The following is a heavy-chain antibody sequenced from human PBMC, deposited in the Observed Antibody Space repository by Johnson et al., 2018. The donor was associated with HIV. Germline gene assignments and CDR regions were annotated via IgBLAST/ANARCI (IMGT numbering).Heavy chain of an antibody. Sequence: QVQLVESGGGVVQPGRSLRLSCAVSGFTFRSYGVHWVRQAPGKGLEWVAVISYEGSNEYYADSVKGRFTISRDNSKNTVYLEMNSLRAEDTAVYYCAKGGIDAFDIWGQGTMVTVSS. CDR3: AKGGIDAFDI. CDR1: GFTFRSYG. J-gene: IGHJ3*02. CDR2: ISYEGSNE. V-gene: IGHV3-30*18. D-gene: IGHD6-25*01.